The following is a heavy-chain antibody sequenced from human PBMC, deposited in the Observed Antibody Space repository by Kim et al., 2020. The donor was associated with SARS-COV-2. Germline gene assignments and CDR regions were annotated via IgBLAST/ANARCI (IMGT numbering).Heavy chain of an antibody. Sequence: GGSLRLSCAASGFTFSDYYMSWIRQAPGNGLEWVSYISSSSSYTNYADSVKGRFTISRDNAKNSLYLQMNSLRAEDTAVYYCARRVGYYDSSGYYSGQYYFDYWGQGTLVTVSS. D-gene: IGHD3-22*01. CDR1: GFTFSDYY. CDR3: ARRVGYYDSSGYYSGQYYFDY. J-gene: IGHJ4*02. CDR2: ISSSSSYT. V-gene: IGHV3-11*06.